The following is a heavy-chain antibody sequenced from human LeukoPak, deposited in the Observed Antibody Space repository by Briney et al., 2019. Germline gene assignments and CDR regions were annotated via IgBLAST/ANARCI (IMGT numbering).Heavy chain of an antibody. V-gene: IGHV4-38-2*01. Sequence: SETLSLTCAVSGYSISSGYYWGWIRQPPGKGLEWIGSIYHSGSTYYNPSLKSRITISVATSKNQFSLKLSSVTAADTAVYYCAGDTYGMDVWGKGTTVTVSS. CDR2: IYHSGST. CDR3: AGDTYGMDV. J-gene: IGHJ6*04. CDR1: GYSISSGYY. D-gene: IGHD3-10*01.